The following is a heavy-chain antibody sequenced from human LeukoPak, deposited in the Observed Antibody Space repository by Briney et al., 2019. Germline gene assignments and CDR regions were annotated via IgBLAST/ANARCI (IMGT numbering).Heavy chain of an antibody. CDR1: GFTFSNAW. V-gene: IGHV3-15*01. J-gene: IGHJ5*02. Sequence: GGSLRLSCAASGFTFSNAWMNWVRQAPGKGLEWVGLIKRRSDGYAPHYAAPVEGRFTISRDDSKHTLFLQMNSLKTEDTGVYYCTTLYRLDPWGQGTLVTVSS. CDR3: TTLYRLDP. D-gene: IGHD2-8*01. CDR2: IKRRSDGYAP.